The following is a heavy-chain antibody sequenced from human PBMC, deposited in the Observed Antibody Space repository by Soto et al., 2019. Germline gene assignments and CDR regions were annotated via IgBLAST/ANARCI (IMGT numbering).Heavy chain of an antibody. CDR2: INHSGST. Sequence: SETLSLTCAVYGGSFSGYYWSWIRQPPGKGLEWIGEINHSGSTNYNPSLKSRVTISVDTSKNQFSLKLSSVTAADTAVYYCARWVYYYYYMDVWGQGTSVTVSS. CDR3: ARWVYYYYYMDV. J-gene: IGHJ6*03. CDR1: GGSFSGYY. V-gene: IGHV4-34*01.